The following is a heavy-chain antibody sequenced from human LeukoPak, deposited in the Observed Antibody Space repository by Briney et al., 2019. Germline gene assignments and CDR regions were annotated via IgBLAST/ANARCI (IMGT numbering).Heavy chain of an antibody. CDR3: ASYNSYDSSGQIDY. CDR2: IKEDGSEK. V-gene: IGHV3-7*01. CDR1: GFTFINYA. J-gene: IGHJ4*02. Sequence: PGGSLRLSCAASGFTFINYAMSRGRQAPGKGLEWVANIKEDGSEKYYVDSVKGRFTISRDNAKNSLYLQMNSLRAEDTAVYYCASYNSYDSSGQIDYWGQGTLVTVSS. D-gene: IGHD3-22*01.